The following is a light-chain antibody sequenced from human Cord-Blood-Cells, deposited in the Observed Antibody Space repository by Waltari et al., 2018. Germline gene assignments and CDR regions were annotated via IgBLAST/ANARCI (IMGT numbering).Light chain of an antibody. V-gene: IGKV3-20*01. CDR3: QQYGSSFT. CDR1: QSVSSSY. Sequence: ELVLTQSPGTLSLSPGERATLSCRASQSVSSSYLAWYQQKPGQAPRLLIYGASSRATGIPDRFSGSGSGTDLTLTISRLEPEDFAVYYCQQYGSSFTFGPGTKVDIK. CDR2: GAS. J-gene: IGKJ3*01.